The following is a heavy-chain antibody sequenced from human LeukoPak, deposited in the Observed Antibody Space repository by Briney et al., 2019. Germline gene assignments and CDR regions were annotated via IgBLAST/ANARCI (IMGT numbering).Heavy chain of an antibody. CDR2: LYYRGST. CDR1: GRSVSSGSYY. Sequence: PSETLSLTCTVSGRSVSSGSYYWIWIRPPPGKGLEWMGYLYYRGSTNYNPSLKSRVTISVDTSKNQFSLKLSSVTAADTAVYYCAINYDILTGYLTGGFAFDIWGQGTMVTVSS. CDR3: AINYDILTGYLTGGFAFDI. D-gene: IGHD3-9*01. V-gene: IGHV4-61*01. J-gene: IGHJ3*02.